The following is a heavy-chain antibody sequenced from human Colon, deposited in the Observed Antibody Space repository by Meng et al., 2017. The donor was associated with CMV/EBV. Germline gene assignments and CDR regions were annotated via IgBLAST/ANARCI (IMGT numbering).Heavy chain of an antibody. CDR3: ARDLYCSSTSCYGYGMDV. CDR1: GYTFTSYG. Sequence: ASVKVSCKASGYTFTSYGISWVRQAPGQGLEWMGWISAYNGNTNYAQKLQGRVTMTTDTSTSTAYMVLRSLRSDDTAVYYCARDLYCSSTSCYGYGMDVWGQGTTVTVSS. V-gene: IGHV1-18*01. D-gene: IGHD2-2*01. J-gene: IGHJ6*02. CDR2: ISAYNGNT.